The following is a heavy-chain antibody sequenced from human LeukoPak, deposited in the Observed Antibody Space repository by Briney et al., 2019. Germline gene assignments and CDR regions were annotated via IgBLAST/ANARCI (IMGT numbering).Heavy chain of an antibody. Sequence: GASVKVSCKASGYTFTDYYMHWVRQAPGQTLAWMGWINPDSGHTNYAQDFQDRVTMSTDTSITTAFMELTRLKSDDTAVYYCARSKMGVTTPASDYWGQGTLVTVSS. V-gene: IGHV1-2*02. CDR2: INPDSGHT. D-gene: IGHD1-26*01. CDR1: GYTFTDYY. J-gene: IGHJ4*02. CDR3: ARSKMGVTTPASDY.